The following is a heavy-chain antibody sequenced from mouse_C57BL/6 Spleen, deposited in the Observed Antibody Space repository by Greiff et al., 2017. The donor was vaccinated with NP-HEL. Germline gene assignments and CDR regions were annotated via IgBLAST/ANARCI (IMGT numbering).Heavy chain of an antibody. Sequence: DVQLQESGPGLVKPSQSLSLTCSVTGYSITSGYYWNWIRQFPGNKLEWMGYISYDGSNNYNPSLKNRISITRDTSKNQFFLKFNSVTTEDTATYYCARVNGNYAAWFAYWGQGTLVTVAA. J-gene: IGHJ3*01. CDR3: ARVNGNYAAWFAY. V-gene: IGHV3-6*01. D-gene: IGHD2-1*01. CDR2: ISYDGSN. CDR1: GYSITSGYY.